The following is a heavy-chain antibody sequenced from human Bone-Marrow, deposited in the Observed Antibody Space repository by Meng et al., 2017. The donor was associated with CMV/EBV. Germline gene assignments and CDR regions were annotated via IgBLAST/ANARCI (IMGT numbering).Heavy chain of an antibody. J-gene: IGHJ4*02. D-gene: IGHD3-9*01. CDR3: ARDDYDILTGYGY. Sequence: SCAASGFTFSSYWMSWVRQAPGKGLEWVANIKQDGNEKYYVDSVKGRFTISRDNAKNSLYLQMNSLRAEDTAVYYCARDDYDILTGYGYWGQGTRVTVSS. V-gene: IGHV3-7*01. CDR2: IKQDGNEK. CDR1: GFTFSSYW.